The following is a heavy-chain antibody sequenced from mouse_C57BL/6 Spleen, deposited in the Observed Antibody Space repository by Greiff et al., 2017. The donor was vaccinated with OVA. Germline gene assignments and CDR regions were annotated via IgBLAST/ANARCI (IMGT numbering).Heavy chain of an antibody. CDR2: IRSKSNNYAT. J-gene: IGHJ4*01. CDR1: GFSFNTYA. V-gene: IGHV10-1*01. Sequence: VESGGGLVQPKGSLKLSCAASGFSFNTYAMNWVRQAPGKGLEWVARIRSKSNNYATYYADSVKDRFTISRDDSESMLYLQMNNLKTEDTAMYYCVSHYDYDEYAMDYWGQGTSVTVSS. CDR3: VSHYDYDEYAMDY. D-gene: IGHD2-4*01.